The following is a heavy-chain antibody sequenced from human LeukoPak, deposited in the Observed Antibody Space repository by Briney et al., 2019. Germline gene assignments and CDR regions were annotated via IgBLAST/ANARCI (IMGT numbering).Heavy chain of an antibody. Sequence: PGGSLRLSCAASGFTFSSYSMNWVRQAPGKGLEWVSYISNSSSTIYYADSVKGRFTISRDNAKNSLYLQMNSLRAEDTAVYYCARDLGTYSSGWGEDYWGQGTLVTVSS. D-gene: IGHD6-19*01. J-gene: IGHJ4*02. V-gene: IGHV3-48*01. CDR2: ISNSSSTI. CDR3: ARDLGTYSSGWGEDY. CDR1: GFTFSSYS.